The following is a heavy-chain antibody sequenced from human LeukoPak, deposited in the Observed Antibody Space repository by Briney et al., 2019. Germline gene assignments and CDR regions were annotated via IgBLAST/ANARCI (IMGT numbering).Heavy chain of an antibody. CDR1: GGSISSGGYS. CDR2: IYHSGST. CDR3: ARGTENKCIDY. D-gene: IGHD2-8*01. J-gene: IGHJ4*02. V-gene: IGHV4-30-2*01. Sequence: PSQTLSLTCAVSGGSISSGGYSWSWIRQPPGKGLEWIGYIYHSGSTYYNPSLKSRVTISVDRSKNQFSLKLSSVTAADTAVYYCARGTENKCIDYWGQGTLVTVSS.